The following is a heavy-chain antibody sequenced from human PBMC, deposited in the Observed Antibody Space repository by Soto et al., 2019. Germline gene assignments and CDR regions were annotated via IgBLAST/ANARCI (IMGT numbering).Heavy chain of an antibody. CDR3: TTDQGSGYYQYYYYYYGMDV. Sequence: GGSLRISCAASGFTFSNAWRSWVRQAPGKGLEWVGRIKSKTDGGTTDYAAPVKGKFTISRDDSKNTLYLQMNSLKTEDTAVYYCTTDQGSGYYQYYYYYYGMDVWGQGTTVTVSS. D-gene: IGHD3-3*01. CDR1: GFTFSNAW. V-gene: IGHV3-15*01. CDR2: IKSKTDGGTT. J-gene: IGHJ6*02.